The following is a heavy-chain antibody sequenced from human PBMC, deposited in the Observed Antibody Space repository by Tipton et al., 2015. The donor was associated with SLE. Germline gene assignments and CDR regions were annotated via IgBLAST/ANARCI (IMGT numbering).Heavy chain of an antibody. CDR1: GGSISSHY. J-gene: IGHJ6*02. CDR2: IYYSVST. V-gene: IGHV4-59*11. Sequence: TLSLTCIVSGGSISSHYWSWIRQPPGKGLEWIGYIYYSVSTNYNPSLKSRVTISVDTSKNQFSLKLSSVTAADTAVYYCARGGRYYYYYGMDVWGQGTTVTVSS. CDR3: ARGGRYYYYYGMDV. D-gene: IGHD3-16*01.